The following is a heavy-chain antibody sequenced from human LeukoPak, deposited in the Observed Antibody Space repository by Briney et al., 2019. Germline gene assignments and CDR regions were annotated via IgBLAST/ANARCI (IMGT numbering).Heavy chain of an antibody. J-gene: IGHJ6*02. V-gene: IGHV1-24*01. D-gene: IGHD4-17*01. CDR2: FDPEDGET. CDR1: GYTLTELS. Sequence: ASVKVSCKVSGYTLTELSMHWVRQAPGKGLEWMGGFDPEDGETIYAQKFQGRVTMTEDTSTDTAYMGLSSLRSEDTAVYYCATSDGDNGYVYYYGMDVWGQGTTVTVSS. CDR3: ATSDGDNGYVYYYGMDV.